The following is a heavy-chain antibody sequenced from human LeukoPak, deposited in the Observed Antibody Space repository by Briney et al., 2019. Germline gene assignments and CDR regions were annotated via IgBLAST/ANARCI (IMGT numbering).Heavy chain of an antibody. CDR3: ASHSLTAAGIVRH. CDR2: FFYSGST. CDR1: GGSISSNNYY. V-gene: IGHV4-39*07. Sequence: SETLSLTCTVSGGSISSNNYYWGWIRQPPGEGLEWIGSFFYSGSTYYNPSLKSRVTISVDTSKNQFSLKLSSVTAADTAMYYCASHSLTAAGIVRHWGQGTLVTVSS. D-gene: IGHD6-13*01. J-gene: IGHJ1*01.